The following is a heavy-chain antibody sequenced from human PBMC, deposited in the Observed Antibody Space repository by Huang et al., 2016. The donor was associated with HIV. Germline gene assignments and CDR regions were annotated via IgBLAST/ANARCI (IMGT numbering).Heavy chain of an antibody. CDR3: ARKFSSTWYRAFDL. J-gene: IGHJ3*01. D-gene: IGHD6-13*01. CDR2: IYQGDSDP. Sequence: EVQLVQSGAEVKKPGESLKISCQGSGYSFNTYWIAWVRQMPGKGPEWMGIIYQGDSDPRYSPSVQGQVTISADKSIDTAYLQWRSLKASDTAMYYCARKFSSTWYRAFDLWGQGTMVTVSS. CDR1: GYSFNTYW. V-gene: IGHV5-51*01.